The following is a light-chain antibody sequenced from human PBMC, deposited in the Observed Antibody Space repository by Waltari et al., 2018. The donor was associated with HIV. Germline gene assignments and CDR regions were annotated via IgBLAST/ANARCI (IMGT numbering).Light chain of an antibody. CDR3: AAWDDRLSGRL. V-gene: IGLV1-47*01. CDR2: RNN. CDR1: SPNVRNNY. Sequence: QSVLAQPRSVSGTPGQRVHISCSGSSPNVRNNYVYWYQQVPGVAPKLLIYRNNQRPSGVPDRFSGSKSGTSASLAISGLRTEDEAEYYCAAWDDRLSGRLFGGGTKVTVL. J-gene: IGLJ2*01.